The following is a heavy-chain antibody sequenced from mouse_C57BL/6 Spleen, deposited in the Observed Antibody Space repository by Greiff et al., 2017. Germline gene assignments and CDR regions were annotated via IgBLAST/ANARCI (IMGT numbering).Heavy chain of an antibody. Sequence: VQLQQPGAELVKPGASVKLSCKASGYTFTSYWMHWVKQRPGQGLEWIGMIHPNSGSTNYNEKFKSKATLTVDKSSSTAYMQLSSLTSEDSAVYYCAREGHSNYRMYFDYWGQGTTLTVSS. CDR3: AREGHSNYRMYFDY. CDR2: IHPNSGST. J-gene: IGHJ2*01. CDR1: GYTFTSYW. V-gene: IGHV1-64*01. D-gene: IGHD2-12*01.